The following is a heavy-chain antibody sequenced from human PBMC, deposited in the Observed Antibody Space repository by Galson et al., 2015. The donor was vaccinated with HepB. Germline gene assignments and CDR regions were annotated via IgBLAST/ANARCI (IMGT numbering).Heavy chain of an antibody. Sequence: PALVKPTQTLTLTCTFSGFSLSTSEMRVSWIRQPPGKALEWLARIDWDDDKFYSLSLKTRLTISKDTSENQVVLTMTNMDPVDTATYHCARLRESGGYFDYWGPGILVSVSS. V-gene: IGHV2-70*04. D-gene: IGHD4-23*01. CDR2: IDWDDDK. CDR1: GFSLSTSEMR. CDR3: ARLRESGGYFDY. J-gene: IGHJ4*02.